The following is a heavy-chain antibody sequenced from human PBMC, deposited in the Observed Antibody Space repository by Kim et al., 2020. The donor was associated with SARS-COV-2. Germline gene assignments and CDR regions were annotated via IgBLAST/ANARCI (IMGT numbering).Heavy chain of an antibody. CDR1: GFTFSSYA. Sequence: GGSLRLSCAASGFTFSSYAMSWVRQAPGKGLEWVSAISGSGGSTYYADSVKGRFTISRDNSKNTLYLQMNSLRAEDTAVYYCAKSTIFGVVMPNNWFDPWGQGTLVTVSS. V-gene: IGHV3-23*01. J-gene: IGHJ5*02. CDR2: ISGSGGST. D-gene: IGHD3-3*01. CDR3: AKSTIFGVVMPNNWFDP.